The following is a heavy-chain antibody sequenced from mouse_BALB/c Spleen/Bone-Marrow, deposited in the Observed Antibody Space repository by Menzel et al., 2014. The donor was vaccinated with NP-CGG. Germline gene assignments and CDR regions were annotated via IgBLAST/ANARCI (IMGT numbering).Heavy chain of an antibody. CDR2: IHYSGST. Sequence: EVQGVESGPDLVKPSQSLSLTCTVTDYSITSGYSCHWIRQFPGNKLEWMGYIHYSGSTNYNPSLKSRISITRDTSKNQFFLQLNSVTTEDTATYYCARFDGTYAMDYWGQGTSVTVSS. J-gene: IGHJ4*01. CDR1: DYSITSGYS. D-gene: IGHD2-1*01. V-gene: IGHV3-1*02. CDR3: ARFDGTYAMDY.